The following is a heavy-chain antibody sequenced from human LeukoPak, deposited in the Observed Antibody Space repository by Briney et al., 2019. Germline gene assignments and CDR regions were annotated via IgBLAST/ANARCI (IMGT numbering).Heavy chain of an antibody. J-gene: IGHJ4*02. Sequence: SVKVSCKASGHTFTTYYVHLVRQAPGQGLEWMGGIIPIFGTANYAQKFQGRVTITADESTSTAYMELSSLRSEDTAVYYCARDQEAFDYWGQGTLVTVSS. CDR1: GHTFTTYY. CDR3: ARDQEAFDY. CDR2: IIPIFGTA. V-gene: IGHV1-69*13.